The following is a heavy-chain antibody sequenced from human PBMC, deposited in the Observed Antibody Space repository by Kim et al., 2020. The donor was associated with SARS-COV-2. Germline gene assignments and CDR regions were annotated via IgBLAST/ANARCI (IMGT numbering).Heavy chain of an antibody. CDR3: ARGSSTIFGVVIRDNWFDP. Sequence: GGSLRLSCAASGFTFSSYEMNWVRQAPGKGLEWVSYISSSGSTIYYADSVKGRFTISRDNAKNSLYLQMNSLRAEDTAVYYCARGSSTIFGVVIRDNWFDPWGQGTLVTVSS. D-gene: IGHD3-3*01. CDR1: GFTFSSYE. J-gene: IGHJ5*02. CDR2: ISSSGSTI. V-gene: IGHV3-48*03.